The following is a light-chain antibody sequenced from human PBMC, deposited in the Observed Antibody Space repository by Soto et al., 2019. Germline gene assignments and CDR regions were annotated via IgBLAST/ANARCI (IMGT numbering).Light chain of an antibody. Sequence: QSVLAQPPSVSGAPGQRVTISCTGSSSNIGAGYDVHWYQQLPGTAPKLLIFRNNNRPSGVPDRFSGSKSGTSASLAITGLQAEDEADYYCQSYDSSLSAYVFAIGTKV. V-gene: IGLV1-40*01. CDR1: SSNIGAGYD. J-gene: IGLJ1*01. CDR2: RNN. CDR3: QSYDSSLSAYV.